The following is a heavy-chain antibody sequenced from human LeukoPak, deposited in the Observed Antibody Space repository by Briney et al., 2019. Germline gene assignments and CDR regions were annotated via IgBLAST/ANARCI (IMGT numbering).Heavy chain of an antibody. Sequence: PVGSHTLDCPASRITFSNFAKHWVRQAPGKGMQWVALISSDGSHEYYADSVKGRFTISRDNFKNTVSLQMNSLTPEDAAVYYCATKPSSRDPHEIDYWGQGTLVTVSS. CDR1: RITFSNFA. V-gene: IGHV3-30*04. CDR2: ISSDGSHE. CDR3: ATKPSSRDPHEIDY. J-gene: IGHJ4*02.